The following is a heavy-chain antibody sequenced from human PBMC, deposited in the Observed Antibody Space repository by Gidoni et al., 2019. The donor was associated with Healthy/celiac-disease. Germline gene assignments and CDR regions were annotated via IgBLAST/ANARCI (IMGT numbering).Heavy chain of an antibody. CDR3: ARDPYYGSGSYYFYYYYGMDV. CDR2: ISAYNGNT. V-gene: IGHV1-18*01. D-gene: IGHD3-10*01. J-gene: IGHJ6*02. Sequence: EWMGWISAYNGNTNYAQKLQGRVTMTTDTSTSTAYMELRSLRSDDTAVYYCARDPYYGSGSYYFYYYYGMDVWGQGTTVTVSS.